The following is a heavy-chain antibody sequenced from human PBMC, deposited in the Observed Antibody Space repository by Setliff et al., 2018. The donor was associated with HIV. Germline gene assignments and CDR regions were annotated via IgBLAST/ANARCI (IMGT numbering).Heavy chain of an antibody. Sequence: TQFRSLNCFCSGFSLGTTGVGVGWLGQPQGKALEWLALIYWDDDKHYSPSLKSRLTITKDTSKNQVVLKMANMDPVDTATYYCAHRAYYGDFGFWGQGTLVTVSS. D-gene: IGHD4-17*01. CDR3: AHRAYYGDFGF. CDR2: IYWDDDK. V-gene: IGHV2-5*02. J-gene: IGHJ4*02. CDR1: GFSLGTTGVG.